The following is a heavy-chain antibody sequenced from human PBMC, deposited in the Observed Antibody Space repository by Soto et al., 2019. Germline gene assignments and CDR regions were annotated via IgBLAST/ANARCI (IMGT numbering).Heavy chain of an antibody. D-gene: IGHD4-17*01. Sequence: EVQLVESGGGLVQPGGSLRLSCAASGFTFSRSGMHWVRQAPGKGLEWLSYISTSSSTIKYADSVKGRFTISRDNAQNSLFLQMNSLRDEDTAMYYCARVRGDYGDYRDAFDIGGQGTQVTVSS. CDR2: ISTSSSTI. J-gene: IGHJ3*02. V-gene: IGHV3-48*02. CDR1: GFTFSRSG. CDR3: ARVRGDYGDYRDAFDI.